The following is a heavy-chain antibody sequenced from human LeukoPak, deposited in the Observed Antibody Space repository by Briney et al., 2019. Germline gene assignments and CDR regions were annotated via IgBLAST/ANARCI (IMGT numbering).Heavy chain of an antibody. V-gene: IGHV1-2*02. J-gene: IGHJ3*02. D-gene: IGHD3-22*01. Sequence: ASVKVSCKASGYTFTGYYIHWVRQAPGQGLEWMGWINPNSGGTKYAQKFQARVTLTRDTSISSAYMELTRLRSVDTAVYYCARDTYYYDSSGYPRGTFDIWGQGTMVTVPS. CDR3: ARDTYYYDSSGYPRGTFDI. CDR1: GYTFTGYY. CDR2: INPNSGGT.